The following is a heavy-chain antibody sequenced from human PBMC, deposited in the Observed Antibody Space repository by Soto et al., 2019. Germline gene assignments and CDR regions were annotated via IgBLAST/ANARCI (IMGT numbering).Heavy chain of an antibody. CDR2: ISWNSGSI. Sequence: GGSLRLSCAASGFTFDDYAMHWVRQAPGKGLEWVSGISWNSGSIGYADSVKGRFTIPRDNAKNSPYLQMNSLRAEDTALYYCANDADFWSGYYTRWGQGTLVTVSS. V-gene: IGHV3-9*01. CDR3: ANDADFWSGYYTR. J-gene: IGHJ4*02. CDR1: GFTFDDYA. D-gene: IGHD3-3*01.